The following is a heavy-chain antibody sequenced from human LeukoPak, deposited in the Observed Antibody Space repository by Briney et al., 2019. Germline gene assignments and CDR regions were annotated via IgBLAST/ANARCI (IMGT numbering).Heavy chain of an antibody. J-gene: IGHJ5*02. CDR3: ARGSGGSGSSRFDP. CDR1: GFTFSSYS. V-gene: IGHV3-21*01. D-gene: IGHD3-10*01. Sequence: PGGSLRLSCAASGFTFSSYSMNWVRQAPGKGLEWVSSISSSSSYIYYADSVKGRFTISRDNAKNSLYLQMNSLRAEDTAVYYCARGSGGSGSSRFDPWGQGTLVTVSS. CDR2: ISSSSSYI.